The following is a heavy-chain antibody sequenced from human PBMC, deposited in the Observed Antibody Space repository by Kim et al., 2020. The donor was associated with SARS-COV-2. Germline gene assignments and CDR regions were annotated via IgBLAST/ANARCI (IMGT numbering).Heavy chain of an antibody. V-gene: IGHV4-59*01. D-gene: IGHD6-6*01. CDR1: GGSISSYY. J-gene: IGHJ3*02. CDR2: IYYSGST. Sequence: SETLSLTCTVSGGSISSYYWSWIRQPPGKGLEWIGYIYYSGSTNYNPSLKSRVTISVDTSKNQFSLKLSSVTAADTAVYYCARGWPSTSDDAFDIWGQGTMVTVSS. CDR3: ARGWPSTSDDAFDI.